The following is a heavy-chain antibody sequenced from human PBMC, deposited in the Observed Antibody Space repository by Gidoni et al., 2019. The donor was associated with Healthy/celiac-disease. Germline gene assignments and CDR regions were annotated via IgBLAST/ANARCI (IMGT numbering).Heavy chain of an antibody. CDR3: ARGGGLRRLYYYGMDV. Sequence: QVQLQESGPGLVQPSEPLSLTCAVSGYSISSGYYWGWIRQPPGKGLEWIGSIYHSGSTYSNPALKSRVTISVDTSKNQFSLKRSSVTAADTAVYYCARGGGLRRLYYYGMDVWGQGTTVTVSS. J-gene: IGHJ6*02. CDR1: GYSISSGYY. CDR2: IYHSGST. D-gene: IGHD4-17*01. V-gene: IGHV4-38-2*01.